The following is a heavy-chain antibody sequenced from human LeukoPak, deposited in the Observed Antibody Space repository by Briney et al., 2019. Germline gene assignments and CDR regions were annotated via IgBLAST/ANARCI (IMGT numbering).Heavy chain of an antibody. CDR3: ARHPERDCSGGSCYYGPPDY. D-gene: IGHD2-15*01. J-gene: IGHJ4*02. V-gene: IGHV3-64*01. Sequence: GGSLRLSCAASGFTPSRYAVHWVRPAPGKGLEYVSAISRNGGSTYYTNSVKGRFTISRDNSKNTLYLQMGSLRAEDMAVYYCARHPERDCSGGSCYYGPPDYWGQGTLVTVSS. CDR1: GFTPSRYA. CDR2: ISRNGGST.